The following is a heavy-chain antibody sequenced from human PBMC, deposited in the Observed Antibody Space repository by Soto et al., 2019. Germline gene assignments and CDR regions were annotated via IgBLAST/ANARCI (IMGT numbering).Heavy chain of an antibody. CDR2: IIPISETT. CDR1: GGTFSSYA. D-gene: IGHD2-2*01. V-gene: IGHV1-69*01. J-gene: IGHJ6*02. Sequence: QVQLVQSGAEVKKPGSSVKVSCKASGGTFSSYAISWVRQAPGQGLEWMGGIIPISETTNYAQKFQGRVTITADESKSTAYMERGSLRAEDTAVYYCARSQGSSTSLEIYYYYYCGMDVWGQGTTVTVSS. CDR3: ARSQGSSTSLEIYYYYYCGMDV.